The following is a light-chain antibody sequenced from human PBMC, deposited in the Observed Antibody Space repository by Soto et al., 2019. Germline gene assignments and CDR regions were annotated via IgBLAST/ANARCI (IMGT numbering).Light chain of an antibody. CDR2: EAS. V-gene: IGKV3-11*01. CDR1: QSVSSY. J-gene: IGKJ1*01. CDR3: QQRSDWPWT. Sequence: EIVFTQSPATLSLSLGERGTLSCRASQSVSSYLAWYQQKPGQAPRLLMYEASNRATGIPARFSGGGSGTDFTLTISSLEPEDFAVYYCQQRSDWPWTFGQGTKVDI.